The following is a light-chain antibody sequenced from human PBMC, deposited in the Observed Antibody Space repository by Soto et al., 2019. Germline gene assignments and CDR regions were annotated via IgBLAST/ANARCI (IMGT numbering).Light chain of an antibody. J-gene: IGKJ4*01. CDR1: QSINRH. V-gene: IGKV3-11*01. CDR3: QQRSNWPPVT. Sequence: EIVLTQSPATLSLSPGERATLSCRASQSINRHLAWYRQKPGQAPRLLIYDASNRATGIPARFSGSGSGTDFTLTISSLEPEDFGVYYCQQRSNWPPVTFGGETKVDIK. CDR2: DAS.